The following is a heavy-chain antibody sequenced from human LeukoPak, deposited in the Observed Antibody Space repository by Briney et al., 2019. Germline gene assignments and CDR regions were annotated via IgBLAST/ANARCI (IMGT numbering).Heavy chain of an antibody. J-gene: IGHJ4*02. CDR1: GGTFSSYA. D-gene: IGHD5-24*01. CDR3: ARDPGRDGYNYYFDY. V-gene: IGHV1-69*13. Sequence: SVKVSCKASGGTFSSYAISWVRQAPGQGLEWMGGIIPIFGTANYAQKFQGRVTITADESTSTAYMELSSLRSEDTAVYYCARDPGRDGYNYYFDYWGQGTLVTVSS. CDR2: IIPIFGTA.